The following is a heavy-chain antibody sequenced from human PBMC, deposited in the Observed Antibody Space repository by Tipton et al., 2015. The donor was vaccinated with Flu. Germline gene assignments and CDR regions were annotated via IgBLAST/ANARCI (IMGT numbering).Heavy chain of an antibody. D-gene: IGHD3-16*01. J-gene: IGHJ4*02. CDR3: ARAVGGGDAY. V-gene: IGHV3-74*01. CDR2: VNGDGSRT. Sequence: SLRLSCAASGFIFSDYYMDWVRQVPGKGLVWVACVNGDGSRTIYADSVRGRFTISRDNARNTQYLQMNNLKVDDTAIYYCARAVGGGDAYWGPGTLVTVSS. CDR1: GFIFSDYY.